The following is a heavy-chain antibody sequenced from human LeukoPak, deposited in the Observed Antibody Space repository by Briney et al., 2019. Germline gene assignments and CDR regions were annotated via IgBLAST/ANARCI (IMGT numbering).Heavy chain of an antibody. D-gene: IGHD5-12*01. CDR2: ISSSSSYI. CDR3: ARDYLPGSGYPQSY. V-gene: IGHV3-21*01. Sequence: PGGSLRLSCAASGFTFISYSMNWVRQAPGKGLEWVSSISSSSSYIYYADSVKGRFTISRDNAKNSLYLQMNSLRAEDTAVYYCARDYLPGSGYPQSYWGQGTLVTVSS. CDR1: GFTFISYS. J-gene: IGHJ4*02.